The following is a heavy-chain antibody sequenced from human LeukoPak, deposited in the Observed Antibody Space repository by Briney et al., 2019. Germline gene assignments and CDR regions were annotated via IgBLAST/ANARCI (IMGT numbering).Heavy chain of an antibody. CDR3: AKVGYGGNSDPFDY. J-gene: IGHJ4*02. CDR2: ISGSGGST. D-gene: IGHD4-23*01. V-gene: IGHV3-23*01. Sequence: PGGSLRLSCAASGFTVKDNFMSWVRQAPGKGLEWVSAISGSGGSTYYADSVKGRFTISRDNSKNTLYLQMNSLRAEDTAVYYCAKVGYGGNSDPFDYWGQGTLVTVSS. CDR1: GFTVKDNF.